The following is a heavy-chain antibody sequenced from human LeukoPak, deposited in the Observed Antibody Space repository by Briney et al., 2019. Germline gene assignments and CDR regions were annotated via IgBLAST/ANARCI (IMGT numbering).Heavy chain of an antibody. J-gene: IGHJ6*04. V-gene: IGHV1-2*02. D-gene: IGHD2-2*01. CDR1: GYTFTGYY. CDR2: INPNSGGT. Sequence: GASVKVFCKASGYTFTGYYMHRVRQAPGQGLEWMGWINPNSGGTNYAQKFQGRVTMTRDTSISTAYMELSRLRSDDTAVYYCATLGPYCSSTSCPPDVWGKGTTVTVSS. CDR3: ATLGPYCSSTSCPPDV.